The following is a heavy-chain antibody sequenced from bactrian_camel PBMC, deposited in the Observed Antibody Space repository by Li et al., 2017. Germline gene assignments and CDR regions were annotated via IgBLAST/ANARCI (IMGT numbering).Heavy chain of an antibody. CDR2: IYSDLSST. J-gene: IGHJ4*01. D-gene: IGHD6*01. Sequence: HVQLVESGGSLVQPGGSLRLSCAASGFTFSSYYMMSWVRQAPGKGLEWVSGIYSDLSSTYYADSVKGRFTISRDNAKNTVYLQMNNLKSEDTALYKCATGSSSGGSWSHRIPGQGTQVTVS. CDR1: GFTFSSYY. V-gene: IGHV3-2*01.